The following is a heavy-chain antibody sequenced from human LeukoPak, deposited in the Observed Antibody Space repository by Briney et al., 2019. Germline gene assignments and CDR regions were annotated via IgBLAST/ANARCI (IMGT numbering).Heavy chain of an antibody. J-gene: IGHJ4*02. CDR1: GFPFANTW. V-gene: IGHV3-74*01. D-gene: IGHD3-10*01. CDR2: ITGDGSSS. CDR3: VIGSTYGSGS. Sequence: GGSLRLSCAASGFPFANTWMHWVRHAPGKGLVWVSLITGDGSSSNYADSVKGRFTISRDNAKNTLYLQMHSLRAEDTAVYYCVIGSTYGSGSWGQGTLVTVSS.